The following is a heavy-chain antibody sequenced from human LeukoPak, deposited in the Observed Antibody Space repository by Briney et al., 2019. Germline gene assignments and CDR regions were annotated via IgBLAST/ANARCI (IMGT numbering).Heavy chain of an antibody. J-gene: IGHJ4*02. CDR1: GGSFNGYY. D-gene: IGHD5-18*01. V-gene: IGHV4-34*01. CDR3: ARAQYSYGYNDY. CDR2: INHSGST. Sequence: PSETLSLTCAVYGGSFNGYYWSWIRQPRGKGLEWIGEINHSGSTDYNPSLKSRVTISVDTSKNQFSLKLSSVTAADTAVYYCARAQYSYGYNDYWGQGTLVTVSS.